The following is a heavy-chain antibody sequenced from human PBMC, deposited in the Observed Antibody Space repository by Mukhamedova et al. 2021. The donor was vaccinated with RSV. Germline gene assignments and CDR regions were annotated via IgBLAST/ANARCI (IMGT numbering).Heavy chain of an antibody. CDR2: ISAYNGNT. J-gene: IGHJ4*02. Sequence: GLEWLGWISAYNGNTNYAQKLQGRVTMTTDTSTSTAYMELRSLRSDDTAVYYCARISVVVPAASPFDYWGQGTLVTVSS. V-gene: IGHV1-18*01. D-gene: IGHD2-2*01. CDR3: ARISVVVPAASPFDY.